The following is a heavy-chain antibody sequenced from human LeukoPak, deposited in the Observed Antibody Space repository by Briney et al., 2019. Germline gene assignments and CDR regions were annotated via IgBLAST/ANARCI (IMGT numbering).Heavy chain of an antibody. Sequence: GGSLRLSCAASVTFSNAWMNWVRQAPGKGLEWVGHFKIKADGGTTDYAAPVKDRFTISRDDSQNTLYLQMNSLKTEDTAVYYCARDPSSGWYLKGWFDPWGQGTLVTVSS. D-gene: IGHD6-19*01. CDR2: FKIKADGGTT. J-gene: IGHJ5*02. V-gene: IGHV3-15*01. CDR1: VTFSNAW. CDR3: ARDPSSGWYLKGWFDP.